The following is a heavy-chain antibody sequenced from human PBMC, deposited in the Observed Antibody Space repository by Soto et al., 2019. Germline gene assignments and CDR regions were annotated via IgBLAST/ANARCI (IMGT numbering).Heavy chain of an antibody. CDR3: AKSSQYYYDSSGYYGTLGAFDI. Sequence: GGSLRLSCAASGFTFSSYAMSWVRQAPGKGLEWVSAISGSGGSTYYADSVKGRFTIPRDNSKNTLYLQMNSLRAEDTAVYYCAKSSQYYYDSSGYYGTLGAFDIWGQGTMVTVSS. D-gene: IGHD3-22*01. CDR1: GFTFSSYA. CDR2: ISGSGGST. J-gene: IGHJ3*02. V-gene: IGHV3-23*01.